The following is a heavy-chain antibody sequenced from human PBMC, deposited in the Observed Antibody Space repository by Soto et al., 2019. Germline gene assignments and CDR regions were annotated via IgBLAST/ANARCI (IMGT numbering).Heavy chain of an antibody. CDR2: IIPSFGTA. CDR1: GGTFSRYA. CDR3: ARESSTSCYTCGMDL. D-gene: IGHD2-2*02. V-gene: IGHV1-69*13. J-gene: IGHJ6*02. Sequence: GASVKVSCKASGGTFSRYAISWVRQAPGQGLEWMGGIIPSFGTANYAQKFQGRVTINADENTSTAYMVLSSLTSEDTAVYYCARESSTSCYTCGMDLWGQGTTVTVSS.